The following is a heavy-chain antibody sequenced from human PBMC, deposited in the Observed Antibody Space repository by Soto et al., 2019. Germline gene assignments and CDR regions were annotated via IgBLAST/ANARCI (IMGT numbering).Heavy chain of an antibody. D-gene: IGHD5-18*01. J-gene: IGHJ5*02. Sequence: PGGSLRPSSAASGFTFSSYAIISFRQAPGKGLEWVSGISGSGDSTYYADSVKGRFTISRYNSKNTLYLQMNSLRAEDTAVYYCALGYSYAPFDPWGQGTLVTVSS. CDR1: GFTFSSYA. CDR3: ALGYSYAPFDP. CDR2: ISGSGDST. V-gene: IGHV3-23*01.